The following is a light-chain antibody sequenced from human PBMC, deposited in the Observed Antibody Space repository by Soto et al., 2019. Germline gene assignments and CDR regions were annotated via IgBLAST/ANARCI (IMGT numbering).Light chain of an antibody. V-gene: IGLV1-40*01. CDR1: SSNIGAGYD. CDR3: QSYDSSLSGSNV. Sequence: QSLLTQPPSVSGAPGQRVTISCTGSSSNIGAGYDVHWYQQLPGTAPKLLIYGNSNRPSGVPDRFSGSKSGTSASLAITGLQAEDDADYYCQSYDSSLSGSNVFGTGTKSPS. CDR2: GNS. J-gene: IGLJ1*01.